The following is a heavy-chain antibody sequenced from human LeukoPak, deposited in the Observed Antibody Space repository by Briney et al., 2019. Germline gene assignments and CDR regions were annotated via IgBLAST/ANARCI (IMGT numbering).Heavy chain of an antibody. J-gene: IGHJ4*02. CDR2: VFRTGNA. Sequence: LETLSLTCAVSGSSINSLYYWGWIRQPPGTGPEWIGSVFRTGNAYYNPSLKSRVTISVDASKNQFSLNLKSVTAADTAVYYCARARLPHGVTIHYWGQGTLVTVSS. D-gene: IGHD3-3*01. CDR1: GSSINSLYY. V-gene: IGHV4-38-2*01. CDR3: ARARLPHGVTIHY.